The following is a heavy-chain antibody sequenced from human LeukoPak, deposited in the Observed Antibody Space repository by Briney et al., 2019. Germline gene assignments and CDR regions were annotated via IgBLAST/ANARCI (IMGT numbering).Heavy chain of an antibody. V-gene: IGHV3-48*03. D-gene: IGHD5-24*01. J-gene: IGHJ3*02. Sequence: GGSLRLSCAASGFTFSSYEMNWVRQAPGKGLEWVSYISNSGSTIYYTDSVKGRFTISRDNAKNSLYLQMNSLRAEDTALYYCARDLRWLRGHDAFDIWGQGTMVTVSS. CDR1: GFTFSSYE. CDR2: ISNSGSTI. CDR3: ARDLRWLRGHDAFDI.